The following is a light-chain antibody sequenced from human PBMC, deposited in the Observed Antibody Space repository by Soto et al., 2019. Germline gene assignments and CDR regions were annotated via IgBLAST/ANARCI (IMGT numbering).Light chain of an antibody. J-gene: IGKJ1*01. CDR1: QSISSY. Sequence: DIQMSQSPSSLSASVGDRAPITCRASQSISSYLNWYQQKPGKAPKLLIYAASILQSGVPSRFSGSGSGTDFTLTISRLQAEDFATYYCQQSYSTPKTFGQGTKVDI. V-gene: IGKV1-39*01. CDR3: QQSYSTPKT. CDR2: AAS.